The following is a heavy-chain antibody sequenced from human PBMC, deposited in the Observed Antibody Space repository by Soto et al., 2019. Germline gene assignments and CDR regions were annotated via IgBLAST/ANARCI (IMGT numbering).Heavy chain of an antibody. D-gene: IGHD1-26*01. CDR2: IYPGDSDT. CDR1: GYSFPTYW. J-gene: IGHJ6*02. CDR3: ATPSQRVGGMDV. Sequence: PGESLKISCKGSGYSFPTYWIGWVRQMPGKGLEWMGTIYPGDSDTRYSPSFQGQVTISADKSINSAYLQWSNLKASDSAMYYCATPSQRVGGMDVWGQGTTVTVSS. V-gene: IGHV5-51*01.